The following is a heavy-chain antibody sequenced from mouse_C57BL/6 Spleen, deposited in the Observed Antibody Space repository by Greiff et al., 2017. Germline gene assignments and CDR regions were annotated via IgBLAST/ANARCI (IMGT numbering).Heavy chain of an antibody. Sequence: EVQLVESGGGLVKPGGSLKLSCAASGFTFSSYAMSWVRQTPEKRLEWVATISDGGSYTYYPDNVKGRFTFSRDNAKNNLYLQMSHLKSEDTAMYYCAKYGDYENAMDYWGQGTSVSVSS. D-gene: IGHD2-13*01. V-gene: IGHV5-4*01. CDR3: AKYGDYENAMDY. J-gene: IGHJ4*01. CDR2: ISDGGSYT. CDR1: GFTFSSYA.